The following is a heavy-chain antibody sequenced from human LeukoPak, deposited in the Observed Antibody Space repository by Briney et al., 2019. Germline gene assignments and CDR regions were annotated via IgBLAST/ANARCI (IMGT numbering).Heavy chain of an antibody. CDR3: ARDQYDTWSRRGNFDS. Sequence: PGGSLRLSCVVSGFTFGKYWMSWVRQAPGKGLEWVANIKLDGSEKNYVDSVKGRFTISRDNTKNSLYLQMNSLRVEDTAVFYCARDQYDTWSRRGNFDSWGQGTLVIVSS. CDR1: GFTFGKYW. CDR2: IKLDGSEK. V-gene: IGHV3-7*03. J-gene: IGHJ4*02. D-gene: IGHD3-3*01.